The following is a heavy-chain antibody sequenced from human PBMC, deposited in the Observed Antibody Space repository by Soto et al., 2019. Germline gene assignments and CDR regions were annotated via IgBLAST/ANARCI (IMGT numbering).Heavy chain of an antibody. J-gene: IGHJ4*02. D-gene: IGHD6-13*01. CDR2: ISSSTSHT. Sequence: QVQLVESGGGLVKPGGSLRLSCAVSGFTFSDYYMTWIRQAPGEGLEWGSYISSSTSHTNYADSVKGRFTISRDNAKNSLFLQMSSLRAEDTAVYYCTRGSGAAADYFDFWGQGTLVSVSS. CDR3: TRGSGAAADYFDF. CDR1: GFTFSDYY. V-gene: IGHV3-11*05.